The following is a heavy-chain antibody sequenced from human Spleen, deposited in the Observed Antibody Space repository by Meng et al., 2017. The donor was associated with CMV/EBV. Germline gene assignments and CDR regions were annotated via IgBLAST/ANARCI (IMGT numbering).Heavy chain of an antibody. CDR1: GFTFDDYA. CDR3: AKDLTNPYCSSTSCYYYYGMDV. D-gene: IGHD2-2*01. J-gene: IGHJ6*02. Sequence: SLKISCAASGFTFDDYAIHWVRQAPGRGLEWVSHISWNSSDIGYADSVKGRFAISRDNSKNTLYLQMNSLRAEDTAVYYCAKDLTNPYCSSTSCYYYYGMDVWGQGTTVTVSS. V-gene: IGHV3-9*01. CDR2: ISWNSSDI.